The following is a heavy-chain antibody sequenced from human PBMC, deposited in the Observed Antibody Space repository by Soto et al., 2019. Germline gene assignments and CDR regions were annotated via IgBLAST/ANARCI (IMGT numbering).Heavy chain of an antibody. Sequence: QVQLVQSGAAVKKPGASVKVSCKASGYTFTSYAMHWVRQAPGQRLEWMVWINAGHGNTKYSQKFQGRVTITRDTSAGKDYMELRSLRSEDTAVYDCARDLGYCISTICYLDAFDIWGQGTMVTVSS. CDR2: INAGHGNT. V-gene: IGHV1-3*01. CDR1: GYTFTSYA. CDR3: ARDLGYCISTICYLDAFDI. J-gene: IGHJ3*02. D-gene: IGHD2-2*01.